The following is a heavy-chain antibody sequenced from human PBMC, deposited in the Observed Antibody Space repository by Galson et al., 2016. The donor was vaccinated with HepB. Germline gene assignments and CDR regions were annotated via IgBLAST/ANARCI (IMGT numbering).Heavy chain of an antibody. D-gene: IGHD3-10*01. V-gene: IGHV4-61*01. Sequence: SETLSLTCTVSGGSLSGGSYYWSWIRQPPGKGLEWIGYIYYTGSSNYNPSLKSRVTISLDTSKNQFSLTLRSVTAADTAVYYCARVAVLYFGGRDYWGQGTLVAVSS. CDR2: IYYTGSS. J-gene: IGHJ4*02. CDR1: GGSLSGGSYY. CDR3: ARVAVLYFGGRDY.